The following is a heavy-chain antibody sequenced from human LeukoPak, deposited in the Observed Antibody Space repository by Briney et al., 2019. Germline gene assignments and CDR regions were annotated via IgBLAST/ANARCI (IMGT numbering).Heavy chain of an antibody. J-gene: IGHJ6*03. CDR2: INPNSGGT. Sequence: ASVKVSCKASGYTFTGYYMHWVRQAPGQGLEWMGWINPNSGGTNYAQKFQGRVTMTRNTSISTAYMELSSLRSEDTAVYYCAREAGDDYYYYYMDVWGKGTTVTVSS. V-gene: IGHV1-2*02. CDR1: GYTFTGYY. D-gene: IGHD7-27*01. CDR3: AREAGDDYYYYYMDV.